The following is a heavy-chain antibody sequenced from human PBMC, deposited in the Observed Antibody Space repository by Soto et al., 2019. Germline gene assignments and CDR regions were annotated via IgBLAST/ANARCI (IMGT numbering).Heavy chain of an antibody. Sequence: PGGSLRLSCAASGFTFSSYAMSWVRQAPGKGLEWVSAISGSGGSTYYADSVKGRFTISRDNSKNTLYLQVNSLRAEDTAVYYCAKDVAPSHPVYYDSTLGVLYWGQGTLVTVSS. CDR1: GFTFSSYA. CDR2: ISGSGGST. CDR3: AKDVAPSHPVYYDSTLGVLY. J-gene: IGHJ4*02. V-gene: IGHV3-23*01. D-gene: IGHD3-22*01.